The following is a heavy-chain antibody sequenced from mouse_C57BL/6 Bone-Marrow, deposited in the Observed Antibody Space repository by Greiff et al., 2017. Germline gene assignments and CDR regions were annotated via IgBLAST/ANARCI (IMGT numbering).Heavy chain of an antibody. V-gene: IGHV5-6*01. Sequence: EVQVVESGGDLVKPGGSLKLSCAASGFTFSSYGMSWVRQTPDKRLEWVATISSGGSYTYYPDSVKGRFTISRYNAKNALYLQMSSLKSEDTAMYYCARQYYGSGTWFAYWGQGTLVTVSA. CDR2: ISSGGSYT. CDR1: GFTFSSYG. D-gene: IGHD1-1*01. CDR3: ARQYYGSGTWFAY. J-gene: IGHJ3*01.